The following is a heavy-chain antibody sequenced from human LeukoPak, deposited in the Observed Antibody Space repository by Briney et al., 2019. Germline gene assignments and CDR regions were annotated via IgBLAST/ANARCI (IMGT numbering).Heavy chain of an antibody. CDR3: ARDPLPPYIVAPLGNYYFYMDV. CDR2: ISFDGSNV. V-gene: IGHV3-30-3*01. D-gene: IGHD5-12*01. J-gene: IGHJ6*03. CDR1: GFTFSDYA. Sequence: GGSLRLSCAASGFTFSDYAIHWVRQAPGKGLEWVAVISFDGSNVYYADSVKGRFIISRDNPKNTLHLQMNSLRPDDTAIYYCARDPLPPYIVAPLGNYYFYMDVWGRGTTVTVSS.